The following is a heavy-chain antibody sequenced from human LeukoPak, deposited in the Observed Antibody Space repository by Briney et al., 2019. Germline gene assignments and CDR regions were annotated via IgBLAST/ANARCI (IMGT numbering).Heavy chain of an antibody. J-gene: IGHJ4*02. CDR3: ARARLDYRGLKHHFDY. CDR1: GYSFIGYY. CDR2: INPNRGDT. Sequence: ASVKISCKTSGYSFIGYYVNWVRQAPGQGLEWMGWINPNRGDTKYAQKFQGRVTMTRDTSITTTHMELSRIRSDDTAVYYCARARLDYRGLKHHFDYWGQGALVTVSS. V-gene: IGHV1-2*02. D-gene: IGHD4/OR15-4a*01.